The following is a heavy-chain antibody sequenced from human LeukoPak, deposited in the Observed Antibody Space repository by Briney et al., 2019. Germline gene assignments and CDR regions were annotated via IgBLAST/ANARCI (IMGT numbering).Heavy chain of an antibody. CDR2: MYHTGST. V-gene: IGHV4-38-2*02. CDR1: GYSMSSGYY. D-gene: IGHD6-25*01. Sequence: SETLSLTCTVSGYSMSSGYYWGWIRQPPERGLEWIGSMYHTGSTYYNPSLKSRVTISVDTSKNQVSLKMSSVTAADTAVYYCAKSGGYGLIDYWGQGTLVTVSS. J-gene: IGHJ4*01. CDR3: AKSGGYGLIDY.